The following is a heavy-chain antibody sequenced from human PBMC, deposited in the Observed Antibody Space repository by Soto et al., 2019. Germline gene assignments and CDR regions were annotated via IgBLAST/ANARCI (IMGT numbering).Heavy chain of an antibody. CDR1: GFTFSSYS. CDR3: ARDGLGSSWYRDPFDY. D-gene: IGHD6-13*01. V-gene: IGHV3-48*02. CDR2: ISSSSSTI. Sequence: GGSLRLSCAASGFTFSSYSMNWVRQAPGKGLEWVSYISSSSSTIYYADSVKGRFTISRDNAKNSLYLQMNSLRDEDTAVYYCARDGLGSSWYRDPFDYWGQGTLVTVSS. J-gene: IGHJ4*02.